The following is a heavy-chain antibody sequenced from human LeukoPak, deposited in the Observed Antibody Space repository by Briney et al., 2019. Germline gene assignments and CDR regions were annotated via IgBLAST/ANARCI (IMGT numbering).Heavy chain of an antibody. CDR3: GRVGGDCSGASCYIY. D-gene: IGHD2-15*01. CDR2: IYRSGST. CDR1: GGSFSGYY. J-gene: IGHJ4*02. V-gene: IGHV4-34*01. Sequence: PSETLSLTCAVYGGSFSGYYWTWIRQPPGKGLEWIGSIYRSGSTSYNPSLKSRVTISLDTPKNQFSLKLSSVTAADTAMYYCGRVGGDCSGASCYIYWGQGTLVTVSS.